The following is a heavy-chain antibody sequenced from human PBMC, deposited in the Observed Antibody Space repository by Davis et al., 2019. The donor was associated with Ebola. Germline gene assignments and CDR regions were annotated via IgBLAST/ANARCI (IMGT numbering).Heavy chain of an antibody. Sequence: AASVTVSCKASGYTFTGYYMHWVRPAPGQGLEWMGWINPNSGGTNYAQKFQGRVPMTRDTSISTAYMELSRLRSDDTAVYYCARDRPYYDILTGYYNGRWFDPWGQGTLVTVSS. V-gene: IGHV1-2*02. CDR3: ARDRPYYDILTGYYNGRWFDP. CDR1: GYTFTGYY. J-gene: IGHJ5*02. CDR2: INPNSGGT. D-gene: IGHD3-9*01.